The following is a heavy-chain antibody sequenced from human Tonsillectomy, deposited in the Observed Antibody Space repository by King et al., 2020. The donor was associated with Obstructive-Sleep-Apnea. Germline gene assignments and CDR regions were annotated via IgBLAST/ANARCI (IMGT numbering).Heavy chain of an antibody. CDR3: ARDRSDYGSGSYYDVFDY. Sequence: QLVQSGGGLVQPGGSLRLSCAASGFTFSNYWLTWVRQAPGKGREGVAKIKQDGGEKYYLDSVKGRFTISRDNAKNSLYLQMNSLRAEDTAVYYCARDRSDYGSGSYYDVFDYWGQGTLVTVSS. CDR2: IKQDGGEK. CDR1: GFTFSNYW. D-gene: IGHD3-10*01. J-gene: IGHJ4*02. V-gene: IGHV3-7*01.